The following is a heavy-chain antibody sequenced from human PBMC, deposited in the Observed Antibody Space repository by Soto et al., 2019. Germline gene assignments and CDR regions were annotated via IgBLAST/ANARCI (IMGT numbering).Heavy chain of an antibody. J-gene: IGHJ6*02. V-gene: IGHV2-5*02. CDR2: IYWEDDK. CDR3: AHVLVVVANYGMDV. D-gene: IGHD2-15*01. Sequence: QITLKESGPTLVKPTQTLTLTCTFSGFSLSTSGVGVGWIRQPPGKALEWLALIYWEDDKRYSPSLTSRLTTXKXTXINQVVLTMTNMDPVDTATYYCAHVLVVVANYGMDVWGQGTTVTVSS. CDR1: GFSLSTSGVG.